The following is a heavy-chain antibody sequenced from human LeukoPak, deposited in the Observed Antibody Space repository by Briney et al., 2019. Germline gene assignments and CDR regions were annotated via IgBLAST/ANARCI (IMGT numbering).Heavy chain of an antibody. D-gene: IGHD6-19*01. CDR3: ARDWSESGIAVADYFDY. CDR1: GYVFISFY. CDR2: IKPSGGDT. J-gene: IGHJ4*02. V-gene: IGHV1-46*01. Sequence: ASVKVSCKASGYVFISFYMHWVRQAPGQGLEWMGIIKPSGGDTSFAQKFQARVTLTRDTSTSTVYMELSSLTSEDTAVYYCARDWSESGIAVADYFDYWGQGTLVTVSS.